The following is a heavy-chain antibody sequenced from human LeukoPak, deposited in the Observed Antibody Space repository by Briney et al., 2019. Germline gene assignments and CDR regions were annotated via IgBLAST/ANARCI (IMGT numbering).Heavy chain of an antibody. CDR2: ISYDGSNK. J-gene: IGHJ4*02. CDR3: ASPYCSGGSCFWGELRI. D-gene: IGHD2-15*01. V-gene: IGHV3-30*03. Sequence: GGSLRLSCAASGFTFSSYGMHWVRQAPGKGLEWVAVISYDGSNKYYANSVKGRFTISRDNSKNTLYLQMNSLRAEDTAVYYCASPYCSGGSCFWGELRIWGQGTLVTVSS. CDR1: GFTFSSYG.